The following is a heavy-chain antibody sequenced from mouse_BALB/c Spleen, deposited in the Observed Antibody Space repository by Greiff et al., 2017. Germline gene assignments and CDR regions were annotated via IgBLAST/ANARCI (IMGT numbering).Heavy chain of an antibody. CDR1: GFTFSSYA. CDR2: ISSGGST. J-gene: IGHJ4*01. Sequence: DVHLVESGGGLVKPGGSLKLSCAASGFTFSSYAMSWVRQTPEKRLEWVASISSGGSTYYPDSVKGRFTISRDNARNILYLQMSSLRSEDTAMYYCARYYRSYAMDYWGQGTSVTVSS. CDR3: ARYYRSYAMDY. V-gene: IGHV5-6-5*01. D-gene: IGHD2-14*01.